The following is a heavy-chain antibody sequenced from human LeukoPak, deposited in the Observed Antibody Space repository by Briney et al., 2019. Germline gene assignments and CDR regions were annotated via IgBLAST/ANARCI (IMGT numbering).Heavy chain of an antibody. D-gene: IGHD3-10*01. CDR2: ISGSGGST. J-gene: IGHJ4*02. CDR1: GFTFSSYA. CDR3: AKAPLLLWFGELSEYYFDY. Sequence: PGGSLRLSCAASGFTFSSYAMSWVRQAPGKGLEWVSAISGSGGSTYYADSVKGRFTISRDNSKNTLYLQMNSLRAEDTAAYYCAKAPLLLWFGELSEYYFDYWGQGTLVTVSS. V-gene: IGHV3-23*01.